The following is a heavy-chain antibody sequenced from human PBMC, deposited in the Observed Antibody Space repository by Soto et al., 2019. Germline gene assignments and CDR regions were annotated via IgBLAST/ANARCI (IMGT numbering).Heavy chain of an antibody. CDR2: ISAYNGNT. CDR1: GYTFTSYG. Sequence: ASVKVSCKASGYTFTSYGISWVRQAPGQGLEWMGWISAYNGNTTYAQKLQGRVTMTTDTSTSTAYMELRSLRSDDTAVYYCARVGPAAMPYYYYYMDVWGKGTTVTVSS. CDR3: ARVGPAAMPYYYYYMDV. D-gene: IGHD2-2*01. V-gene: IGHV1-18*01. J-gene: IGHJ6*03.